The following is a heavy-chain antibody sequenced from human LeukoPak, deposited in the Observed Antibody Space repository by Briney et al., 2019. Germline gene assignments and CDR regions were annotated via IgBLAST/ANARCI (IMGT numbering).Heavy chain of an antibody. Sequence: GGSLRLSCAASGFTFSSYAMSWVRQAPGKGLEWVSAIVSSGDSTYYADSVKGRFTISRDNAKNSLYLQMNSLRAEDTALYYCARSGSDTGYSSSWYQNYMDVWGKGTTVTVSS. CDR2: IVSSGDST. J-gene: IGHJ6*03. CDR3: ARSGSDTGYSSSWYQNYMDV. D-gene: IGHD6-13*01. CDR1: GFTFSSYA. V-gene: IGHV3-23*01.